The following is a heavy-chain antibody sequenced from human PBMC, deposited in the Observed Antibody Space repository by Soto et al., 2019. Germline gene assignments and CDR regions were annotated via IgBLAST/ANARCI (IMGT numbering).Heavy chain of an antibody. CDR3: AREGFWSGSINHYYGMDV. V-gene: IGHV3-33*08. CDR2: IWFDGSKD. CDR1: GFTFSSYT. D-gene: IGHD3-3*01. J-gene: IGHJ6*02. Sequence: VQLLESGGGLVQPGGSLRLSCAASGFTFSSYTMSWVRQAPGKGLEWVALIWFDGSKDNYVDSVKGRFTISRDNFKNTLYLQMNSPRPEDTAVYFCAREGFWSGSINHYYGMDVWGQGTAVIVSS.